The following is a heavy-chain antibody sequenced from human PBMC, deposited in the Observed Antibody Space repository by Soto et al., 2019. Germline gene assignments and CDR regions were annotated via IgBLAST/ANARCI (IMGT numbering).Heavy chain of an antibody. CDR1: GYPVTAYY. CDR2: INPATGAA. D-gene: IGHD3-3*01. CDR3: AGGGGVGVAGSAAFDM. J-gene: IGHJ3*02. Sequence: QLHLVQSGAVVKKPGASVTVSCSASGYPVTAYYMHWVRQAPGRGLAWMGGINPATGAAKYTHTFQGRVTMARDTSTSTVFMELGGLASEDTAVFYGAGGGGVGVAGSAAFDMWGQGTLVTVSS. V-gene: IGHV1-2*07.